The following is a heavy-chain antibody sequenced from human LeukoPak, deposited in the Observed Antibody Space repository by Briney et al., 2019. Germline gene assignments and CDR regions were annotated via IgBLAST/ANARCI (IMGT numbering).Heavy chain of an antibody. CDR1: GYTFTGYY. CDR2: INPNSGGI. Sequence: GASVKGSCKASGYTFTGYYMHWVRQAPGQGLEWMGWINPNSGGINYAQKLQGRVTMTRDTSISTAYMELSRLRSDDTAVYYCASQYYDFWSGYRGGPYYYYMDVWGKGTTVTVSS. CDR3: ASQYYDFWSGYRGGPYYYYMDV. V-gene: IGHV1-2*02. D-gene: IGHD3-3*01. J-gene: IGHJ6*03.